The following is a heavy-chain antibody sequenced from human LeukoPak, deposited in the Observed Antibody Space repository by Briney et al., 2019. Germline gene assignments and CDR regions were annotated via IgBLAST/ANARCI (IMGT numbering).Heavy chain of an antibody. Sequence: PGRSLRLSCAASGFTFSNSLMHWVRQVPGKRLVWVARIDTDGSTTHYADSVKGRFTISRDNAKNTLYLQMNSLRAEDTAVYYCARDSDGYNYWGQGTLVTVSS. CDR3: ARDSDGYNY. D-gene: IGHD5-24*01. J-gene: IGHJ4*02. CDR2: IDTDGSTT. V-gene: IGHV3-74*01. CDR1: GFTFSNSL.